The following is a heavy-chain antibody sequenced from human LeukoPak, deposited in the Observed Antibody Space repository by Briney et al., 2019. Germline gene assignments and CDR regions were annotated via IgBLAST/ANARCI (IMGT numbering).Heavy chain of an antibody. V-gene: IGHV4-34*01. CDR1: GGSFSGYY. CDR3: ARAIRDDYGGYYFDY. Sequence: PSETLSLTCAVYGGSFSGYYWSWIRQPPGKGLEWIGEINHSGSTNYNPSLKSRVTISVDTSKNQFSLKLSSVTAADTAVYYCARAIRDDYGGYYFDYWGQGTLVTVSS. D-gene: IGHD4-23*01. J-gene: IGHJ4*02. CDR2: INHSGST.